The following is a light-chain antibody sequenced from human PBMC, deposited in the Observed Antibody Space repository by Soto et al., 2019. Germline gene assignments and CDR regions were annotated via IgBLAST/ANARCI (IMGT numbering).Light chain of an antibody. CDR1: QSVRSSY. J-gene: IGKJ3*01. CDR2: GAS. V-gene: IGKV3-20*01. CDR3: QQYGDSPL. Sequence: EIVLTQSPGTLSLSPGARAPLSCRASQSVRSSYLAWYQQNPGQAPRLLIYGASIRATGIPDRFGGSGSGTDFTLTISRLEPEDFAVYYCQQYGDSPLFGPGTKVDIK.